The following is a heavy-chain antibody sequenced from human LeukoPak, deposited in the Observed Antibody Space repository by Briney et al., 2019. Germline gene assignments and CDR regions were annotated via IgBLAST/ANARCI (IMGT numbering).Heavy chain of an antibody. D-gene: IGHD5-18*01. CDR3: ARRTRGYSYGDFDY. Sequence: GGSLRLSCAASGFTFSSYSMNWVRQAPGKGLEWVSSISSSSSYIYYADSVKGRFTISRDNAKNSLYLQMNSLRAEDTAVYYCARRTRGYSYGDFDYWGQGTLVTVSS. CDR1: GFTFSSYS. J-gene: IGHJ4*02. CDR2: ISSSSSYI. V-gene: IGHV3-21*01.